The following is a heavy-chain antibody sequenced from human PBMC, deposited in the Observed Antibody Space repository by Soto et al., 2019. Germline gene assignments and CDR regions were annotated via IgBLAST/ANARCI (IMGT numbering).Heavy chain of an antibody. V-gene: IGHV3-30*18. CDR3: AKDEYPGISFVY. CDR1: GFTFSSYA. D-gene: IGHD6-6*01. Sequence: QVQLVESGGGVVQPGRSLRLSCAASGFTFSSYAMHWVRQAPGKGLEWVAGISYDGSNKVYADSVKGRFTISRDNSKNTRYLQVNSLRAEDTAVFYCAKDEYPGISFVYWGQGTLVTVSS. J-gene: IGHJ4*02. CDR2: ISYDGSNK.